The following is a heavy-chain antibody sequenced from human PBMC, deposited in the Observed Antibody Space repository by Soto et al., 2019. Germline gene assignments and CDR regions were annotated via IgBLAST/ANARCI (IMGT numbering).Heavy chain of an antibody. D-gene: IGHD3-10*01. V-gene: IGHV3-23*01. CDR3: GKGKPPYPLLGENWFAP. J-gene: IGHJ5*02. CDR1: GFTFSDYV. CDR2: ISGSGGNT. Sequence: EVQLLESGGGLLLPGGSLRLSCAASGFTFSDYVMSWVRQSPGKGLEWVSGISGSGGNTYYADSVKGRFTISRDNSKNTLSRKKNRRSPDEGTMYYWGKGKPPYPLLGENWFAPGGQGPLVPVSP.